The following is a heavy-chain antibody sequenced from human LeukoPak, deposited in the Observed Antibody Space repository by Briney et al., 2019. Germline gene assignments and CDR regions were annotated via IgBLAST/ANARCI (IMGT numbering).Heavy chain of an antibody. Sequence: PSETLSLTCTVSGGSISNYYWSWIRQPPGKGLEWIGYIYYSGSTKYNPSLKSRVNMSVDTSENQFSLRLSSVTVADTAVYYCARHSSILTGYPFDYWGQGTLVTVSS. CDR3: ARHSSILTGYPFDY. CDR2: IYYSGST. D-gene: IGHD3-9*01. J-gene: IGHJ4*02. CDR1: GGSISNYY. V-gene: IGHV4-59*08.